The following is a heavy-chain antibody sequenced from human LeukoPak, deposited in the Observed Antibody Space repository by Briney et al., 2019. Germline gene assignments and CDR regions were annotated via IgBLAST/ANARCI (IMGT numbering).Heavy chain of an antibody. J-gene: IGHJ3*01. CDR1: GFTVSSNY. Sequence: GGSLRLSCVVSGFTVSSNYMNWVRQAPGKGLEWVSVIYSGGSTKYADSVKGRFTISRDNSKNTLYLQMNSLRAEDTAMYYCANYYDSSGYYPRGFDVWGQGTMVTVSS. CDR2: IYSGGST. CDR3: ANYYDSSGYYPRGFDV. V-gene: IGHV3-66*01. D-gene: IGHD3-22*01.